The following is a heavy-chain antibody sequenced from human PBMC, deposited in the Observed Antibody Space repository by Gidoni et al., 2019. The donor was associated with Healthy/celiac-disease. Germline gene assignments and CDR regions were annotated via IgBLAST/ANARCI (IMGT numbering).Heavy chain of an antibody. Sequence: QVQLQESGPGLVKPSETLSLTCTVSGGSISSYYWSWIRQPPGKGLEWIGYIYYSGSTNYNPSLKSRVTISVDTSKNQFSLKLSSVTAADTAVYYCVRGVGGSYDYWGQGTLVTVSS. CDR2: IYYSGST. D-gene: IGHD1-26*01. CDR1: GGSISSYY. CDR3: VRGVGGSYDY. J-gene: IGHJ4*02. V-gene: IGHV4-59*01.